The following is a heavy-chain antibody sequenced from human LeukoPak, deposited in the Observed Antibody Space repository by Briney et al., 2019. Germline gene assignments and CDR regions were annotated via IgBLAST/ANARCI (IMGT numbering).Heavy chain of an antibody. CDR2: FYTSGNT. CDR3: ARDRTEITVRGSHDWFDP. Sequence: KPSENLSLNCAVSGGSINNYYWSWIRQPAGKGLEWIGRFYTSGNTNYNPALKSRVTMSVDTSKNQFSLKLSSVTAADTAVYYCARDRTEITVRGSHDWFDPWGQGTLVTVSS. CDR1: GGSINNYY. V-gene: IGHV4-4*07. D-gene: IGHD4-11*01. J-gene: IGHJ5*02.